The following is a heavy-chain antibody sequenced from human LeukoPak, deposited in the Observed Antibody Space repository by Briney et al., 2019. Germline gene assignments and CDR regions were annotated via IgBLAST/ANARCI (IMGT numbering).Heavy chain of an antibody. J-gene: IGHJ6*02. CDR2: ISYDGSNK. Sequence: GRSLRLPCAASGFTFSSYAMHWVRQAPGKGLEWVAVISYDGSNKYYADSVKGRFTISRDNSKNTLYLQMNSLRAEDTAVYYCARDQNSGSYYGEKYYYYYGMDVWGQGTTVTVSS. V-gene: IGHV3-30-3*01. CDR3: ARDQNSGSYYGEKYYYYYGMDV. D-gene: IGHD1-26*01. CDR1: GFTFSSYA.